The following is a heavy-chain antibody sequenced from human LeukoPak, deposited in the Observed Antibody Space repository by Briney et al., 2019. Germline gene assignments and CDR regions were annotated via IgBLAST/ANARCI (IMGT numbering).Heavy chain of an antibody. CDR2: IYYSGST. J-gene: IGHJ4*02. Sequence: PSETLSLTCTVSGGSISSSSYYWGWIRQPPGKGLEWIGSIYYSGSTYYNPSLKSRVTISVDTSKNQFSLKLSSVTAADTAVYYCARGRANYDSTGYYYWGQGTPVTVSS. V-gene: IGHV4-39*07. D-gene: IGHD3-22*01. CDR1: GGSISSSSYY. CDR3: ARGRANYDSTGYYY.